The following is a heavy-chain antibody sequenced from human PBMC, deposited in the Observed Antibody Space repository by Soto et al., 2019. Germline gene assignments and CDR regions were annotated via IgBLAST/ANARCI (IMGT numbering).Heavy chain of an antibody. V-gene: IGHV3-13*05. J-gene: IGHJ6*01. D-gene: IGHD3-16*01. CDR1: GFSFRDYD. CDR3: XXXXLGXXLRRGDNYYALDV. Sequence: EVQLVESGGGSVQPGGSLRLSCAASGFSFRDYDMHWVRQRTGKGLEWVSGLGAADDPYYVRSVNGRFSVSRDNAKISXYLQMKNLRVXXXXXXXXXXXXLGXXLRRGDNYYALDVXGXGXTXTVSS. CDR2: LGAADDP.